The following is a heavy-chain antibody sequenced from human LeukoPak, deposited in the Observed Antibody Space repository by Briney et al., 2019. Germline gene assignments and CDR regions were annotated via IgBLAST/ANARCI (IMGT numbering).Heavy chain of an antibody. V-gene: IGHV4-59*01. J-gene: IGHJ6*04. CDR1: GGSISSYY. CDR2: IYYSGST. CDR3: AREGQSAYYGMDV. D-gene: IGHD2-2*01. Sequence: SETLSLTCTVSGGSISSYYWSWIRQPPGKGLEWIGYIYYSGSTNYNPSLKSRVTISVDTSKNQFSLKLSSVTAADTAVYYCAREGQSAYYGMDVWGKGTTVTVSS.